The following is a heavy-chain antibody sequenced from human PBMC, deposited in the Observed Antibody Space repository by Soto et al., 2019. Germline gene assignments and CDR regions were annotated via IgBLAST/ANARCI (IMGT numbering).Heavy chain of an antibody. CDR3: TEMATTNFDY. CDR1: GFTFSSYA. CDR2: IKSKTDGGTT. Sequence: GGSLRLSCAASGFTFSSYAMSWVRQAPGKGLEWVSAIKSKTDGGTTDYAAPVKGRFTISRDDSKNTLYLQMNSLKTEDTAVYYCTEMATTNFDYWGQGTLVTVSS. D-gene: IGHD1-1*01. V-gene: IGHV3-15*01. J-gene: IGHJ4*02.